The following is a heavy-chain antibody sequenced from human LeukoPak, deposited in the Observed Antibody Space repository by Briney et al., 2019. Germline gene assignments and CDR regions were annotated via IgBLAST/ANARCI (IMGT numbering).Heavy chain of an antibody. D-gene: IGHD2/OR15-2a*01. J-gene: IGHJ2*01. CDR1: GFTFSSYS. CDR3: ARAPPSTSRLMEWYFDL. CDR2: IDSSSTYI. Sequence: GGSLRLSCAASGFTFSSYSMNWVRQAPGKGLEWVSSIDSSSTYIYYAASLKGRFTISRDNAENSLYLGMNSLRAEDTAVYYCARAPPSTSRLMEWYFDLWGRGTQVTVSS. V-gene: IGHV3-21*01.